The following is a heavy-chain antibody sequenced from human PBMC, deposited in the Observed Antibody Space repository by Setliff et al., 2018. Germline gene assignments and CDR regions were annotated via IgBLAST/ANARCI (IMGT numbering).Heavy chain of an antibody. Sequence: PSETLSLTCNVSGGSISSYSWSWIRQAPGKGLEWIGYIYSTGSTNYNPSLKSRVAISIDTSKNQFSLKVNSVTAADTAIYYCARGLNSVSWTFAYWGQGSLVTVSS. V-gene: IGHV4-4*08. CDR2: IYSTGST. J-gene: IGHJ4*02. CDR3: ARGLNSVSWTFAY. D-gene: IGHD2-15*01. CDR1: GGSISSYS.